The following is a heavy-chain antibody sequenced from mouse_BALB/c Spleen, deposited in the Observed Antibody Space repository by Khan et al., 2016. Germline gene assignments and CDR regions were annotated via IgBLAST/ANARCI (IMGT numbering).Heavy chain of an antibody. V-gene: IGHV14-3*02. Sequence: VQLQQSGAELVKLGASVKLSCTASGFNIKDTYMHWVKQRPEQGLEWIGRIDPANGNTKYDPKFQDKATVTSETSSNTAYLQLSSLTSEDTAVYYCARGGYGWFAYWGQGTLVTVSA. CDR3: ARGGYGWFAY. D-gene: IGHD2-14*01. CDR2: IDPANGNT. CDR1: GFNIKDTY. J-gene: IGHJ3*01.